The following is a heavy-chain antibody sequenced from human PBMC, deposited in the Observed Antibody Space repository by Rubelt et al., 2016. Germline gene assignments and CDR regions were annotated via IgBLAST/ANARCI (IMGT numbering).Heavy chain of an antibody. J-gene: IGHJ3*02. D-gene: IGHD3-22*01. CDR2: IRYDGSNK. CDR1: GFTFSSYG. V-gene: IGHV3-30*02. Sequence: QVQLVESGGGVVQPGRSLRLSCAASGFTFSSYGMHWVRQAPGKGLEWVAFIRYDGSNKYYADSVKGRFTISRDNSKNALYLQMNSLRAEDTAVYYCAKGSDYYDSSGEAFDIWGQGTMVTVSS. CDR3: AKGSDYYDSSGEAFDI.